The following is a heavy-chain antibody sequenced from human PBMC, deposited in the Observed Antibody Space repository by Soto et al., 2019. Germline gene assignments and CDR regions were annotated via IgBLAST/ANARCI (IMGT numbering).Heavy chain of an antibody. CDR2: INPNSGNT. CDR1: GYSFTSYD. Sequence: QVQLVQSGAEVKKAGDSVMLSCKASGYSFTSYDINWVRQAAGQGLEWVGWINPNSGNTDYAQKFQGRVTMTRDTSIRTAYMELSSLRSEDTAVYYCARSPFIDYFSMDVWGKGTTVTVSS. J-gene: IGHJ6*03. V-gene: IGHV1-8*01. CDR3: ARSPFIDYFSMDV. D-gene: IGHD2-15*01.